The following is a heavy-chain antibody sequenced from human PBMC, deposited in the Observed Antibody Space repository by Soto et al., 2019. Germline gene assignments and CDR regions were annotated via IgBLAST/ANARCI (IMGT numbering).Heavy chain of an antibody. D-gene: IGHD3-3*01. V-gene: IGHV3-30*04. Sequence: GGSLRLSCAASGFTFSRYAIHWVRQAPGKGLEWVSAISRDGTNNYYVDSVKGRFTITRDNSRNTLYLQMNSLRHEDAAVYYCAFSRSGAVADSFDFWGQGTLVTVSS. CDR1: GFTFSRYA. CDR2: ISRDGTNN. CDR3: AFSRSGAVADSFDF. J-gene: IGHJ4*02.